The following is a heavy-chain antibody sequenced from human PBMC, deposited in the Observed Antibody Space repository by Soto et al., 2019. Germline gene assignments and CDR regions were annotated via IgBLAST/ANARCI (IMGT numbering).Heavy chain of an antibody. Sequence: QLQLQESGPGLVKPSETLSLTCTVSGGSISSSSYFWGWIRQPPGKGLEWIGSIYYSGSTNYNPSLNRRVTVSVDTSKKQFSRKLISVTAADTAVYYYARHPSNYCFDPWCQGTLVTVSS. CDR3: ARHPSNYCFDP. CDR1: GGSISSSSYF. V-gene: IGHV4-39*01. J-gene: IGHJ5*02. D-gene: IGHD4-4*01. CDR2: IYYSGST.